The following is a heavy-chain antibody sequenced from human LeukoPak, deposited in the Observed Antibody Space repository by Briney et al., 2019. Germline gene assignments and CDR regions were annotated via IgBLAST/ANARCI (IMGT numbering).Heavy chain of an antibody. CDR2: INWNGGST. V-gene: IGHV3-20*04. D-gene: IGHD3-10*01. J-gene: IGHJ5*02. CDR1: GFIFDDYG. CDR3: ARISTTMIRGVTNWFDP. Sequence: RTGGSLRLSCAASGFIFDDYGMTWVRQAPGKGLEWVSGINWNGGSTGYGDSVEGRFTISRDNVKNSLYLQMNSLRAEDTALYFCARISTTMIRGVTNWFDPWGQGTLVTVSS.